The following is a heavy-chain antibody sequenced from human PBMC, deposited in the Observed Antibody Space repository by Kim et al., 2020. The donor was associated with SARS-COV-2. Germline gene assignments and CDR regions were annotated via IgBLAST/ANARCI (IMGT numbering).Heavy chain of an antibody. CDR1: GYTFTSYA. CDR2: INAGNGNT. D-gene: IGHD2-15*01. Sequence: ASVKVSCKASGYTFTSYAMHWVRQAPGQRLEWMGWINAGNGNTKYSQKFQGRVTITRDTSASTAYMELSSLRSEDTAVYYCAREGGGYCSGGSCYPRDYWGQGTLVTVSS. V-gene: IGHV1-3*01. CDR3: AREGGGYCSGGSCYPRDY. J-gene: IGHJ4*02.